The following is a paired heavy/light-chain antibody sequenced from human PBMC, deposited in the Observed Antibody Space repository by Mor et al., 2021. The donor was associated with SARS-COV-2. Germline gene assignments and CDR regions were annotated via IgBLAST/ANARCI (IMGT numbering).Light chain of an antibody. CDR3: QQYISYPLT. V-gene: IGKV1-5*03. J-gene: IGKJ4*01. Sequence: DIQMTQSPSTLSASVGDRVTITCRASQSISSWLAWYQQKPGKAPNLLIYKASSLASGVPSRLSGSGSGTEFTLTISSLQPDDFATYYCQQYISYPLTFGEGTKVEIK. CDR2: KAS. CDR1: QSISSW.
Heavy chain of an antibody. Sequence: QVQLVQSGAEVKKPGASVKVSCKASGYTFSDYYMDWVRQAPGQGLEWMGMISPSGDNTRYAQKFRGRVTMTWDMSTSTFYMELSSLRSEDTAVYFCVRDRADDYGDLSFDYWGQGTLVTVSS. CDR2: ISPSGDNT. J-gene: IGHJ4*02. CDR3: VRDRADDYGDLSFDY. CDR1: GYTFSDYY. V-gene: IGHV1-46*03. D-gene: IGHD4-17*01.